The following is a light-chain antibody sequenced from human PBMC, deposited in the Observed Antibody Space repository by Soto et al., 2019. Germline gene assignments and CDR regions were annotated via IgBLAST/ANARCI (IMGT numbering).Light chain of an antibody. V-gene: IGKV3-11*01. CDR1: QSVSSY. CDR2: DAS. Sequence: EIVLTQSPATLSLSPGERATLSCRASQSVSSYLAWYQQKPGQAPRLLIYDASNRATGIPARFSGSGSRTDFTLTISSVEPEDSAVYYCQPRSNSWAFGQGT. CDR3: QPRSNSWA. J-gene: IGKJ1*01.